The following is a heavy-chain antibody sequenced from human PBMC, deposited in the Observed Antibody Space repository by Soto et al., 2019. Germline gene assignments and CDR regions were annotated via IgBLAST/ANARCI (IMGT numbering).Heavy chain of an antibody. D-gene: IGHD3-16*01. V-gene: IGHV4-30-4*01. Sequence: SETLSLTCTVSGGSVTSDEDYWSWIRQSPGKGLEWIGYISNSGSTGYNPSLKTRLSMSVDRSKNQFTLRLTSVTSEDTAVYYCAATDFPNPGGGPWGQGTLVTVSS. CDR1: GGSVTSDEDY. CDR3: AATDFPNPGGGP. CDR2: ISNSGST. J-gene: IGHJ5*02.